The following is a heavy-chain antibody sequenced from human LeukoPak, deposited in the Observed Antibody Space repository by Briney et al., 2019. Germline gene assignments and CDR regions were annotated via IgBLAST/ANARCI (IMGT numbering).Heavy chain of an antibody. CDR2: IKQDGSEK. CDR1: GFTFSTYW. D-gene: IGHD2-21*02. CDR3: ATGSGFIADCGGDCYYPLGYFDY. J-gene: IGHJ4*02. Sequence: GGSLRLSCAASGFTFSTYWMSWVRQAPGKGLEWVANIKQDGSEKYYVDSVKGRFVISRDNAKNSVYLQMNSLRVEDTAVYFCATGSGFIADCGGDCYYPLGYFDYWGQGSLVTVSS. V-gene: IGHV3-7*01.